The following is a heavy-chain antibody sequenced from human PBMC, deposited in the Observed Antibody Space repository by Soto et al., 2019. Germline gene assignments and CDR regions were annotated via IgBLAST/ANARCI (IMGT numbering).Heavy chain of an antibody. CDR3: VRDGTKTLRDWFDP. Sequence: SETLSLTCTVSGASISGYYWSWIRKSAGKGLEWIGRIYATGTTDYNPSLKSRVMTSVDTSKKQFSLKLRSVTAADTAVYYCVRDGTKTLRDWFDPWGQGISVTVSS. V-gene: IGHV4-4*07. CDR2: IYATGTT. CDR1: GASISGYY. J-gene: IGHJ5*02. D-gene: IGHD1-1*01.